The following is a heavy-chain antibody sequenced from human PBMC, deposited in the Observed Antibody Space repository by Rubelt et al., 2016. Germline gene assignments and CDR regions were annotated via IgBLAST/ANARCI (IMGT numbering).Heavy chain of an antibody. CDR1: GYTFTSYA. D-gene: IGHD6-6*01. CDR2: INTNTGNP. J-gene: IGHJ5*02. V-gene: IGHV7-4-1*02. CDR3: ARVIAAREDYNWFDP. Sequence: QVQLVQSGAEVKKPGASVKVSCKASGYTFTSYAMNWVRQAPGQGLEWMGWINTNTGNPTYAQGLSGRSVSSLDTSVSTAYLQISGLKAEDTAVYYCARVIAAREDYNWFDPWGQGTLVTVSS.